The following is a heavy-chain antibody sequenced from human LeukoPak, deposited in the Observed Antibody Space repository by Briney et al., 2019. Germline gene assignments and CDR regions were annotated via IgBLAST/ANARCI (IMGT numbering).Heavy chain of an antibody. Sequence: SETLSPTCTVSGGSISSSSYYWGWIRQPPGKGLEWIGSIYYSGSTYYNPSLKSRVTISVDTSRNHFSLNLNSVIAADTAVYYCARHSSSAWYYYFDYWGQGSFVTVSS. D-gene: IGHD6-19*01. CDR3: ARHSSSAWYYYFDY. V-gene: IGHV4-39*01. CDR2: IYYSGST. J-gene: IGHJ4*02. CDR1: GGSISSSSYY.